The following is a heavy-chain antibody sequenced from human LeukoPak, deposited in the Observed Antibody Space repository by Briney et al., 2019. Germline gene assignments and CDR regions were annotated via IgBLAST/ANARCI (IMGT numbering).Heavy chain of an antibody. CDR3: AREPLGVVIIRAFDY. Sequence: GGSLRLSCAASGFTFSSYGMHWVRQAPGKGLEWVAVIWYDGSNKYYADSVKGRFTISRDNSKNTLYPQMNSLRAEDTAVYYCAREPLGVVIIRAFDYWGQGTLVTVSS. D-gene: IGHD3-3*01. CDR1: GFTFSSYG. J-gene: IGHJ4*02. V-gene: IGHV3-33*01. CDR2: IWYDGSNK.